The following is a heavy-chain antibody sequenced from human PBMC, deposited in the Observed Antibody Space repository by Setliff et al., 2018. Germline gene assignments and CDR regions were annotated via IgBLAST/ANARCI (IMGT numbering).Heavy chain of an antibody. V-gene: IGHV4-38-2*02. J-gene: IGHJ4*02. CDR1: GYSISSGYY. Sequence: PSETLSLTCTVSGYSISSGYYWGWIRQPPGKGLEWIGSIYHSGSTYYNPSLKSRVTISVDTSKNQFSLKLGSVTAADTAVYYCATPGRRFGESIDYWGQGTLVTVSS. CDR2: IYHSGST. D-gene: IGHD3-10*01. CDR3: ATPGRRFGESIDY.